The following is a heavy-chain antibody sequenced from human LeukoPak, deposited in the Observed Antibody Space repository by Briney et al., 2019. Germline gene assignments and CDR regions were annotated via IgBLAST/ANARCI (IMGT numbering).Heavy chain of an antibody. Sequence: SETLSLTCTVSGGSISSYYWSWIRQPAGKGLEWIGRIYTSGSTNYNPSLKSRVTMSVDTSKNQFSLNLSSMTAADTAVYYSASQAATGNYFDQWGQGTLVTVSS. J-gene: IGHJ4*02. CDR3: ASQAATGNYFDQ. CDR2: IYTSGST. D-gene: IGHD6-13*01. CDR1: GGSISSYY. V-gene: IGHV4-4*07.